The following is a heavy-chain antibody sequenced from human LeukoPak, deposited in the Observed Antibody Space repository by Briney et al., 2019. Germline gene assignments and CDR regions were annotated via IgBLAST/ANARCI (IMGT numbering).Heavy chain of an antibody. D-gene: IGHD2-21*01. Sequence: SETLSLTCAVYGGSFSGYYWSWIRQPPGKGLEWIGEINHSGSTNYNPSLKSRVTISVDTSKNQFSLKLSSVTAADTAVYYCARARAAGPYYYYYYMDVWGKGTTVTVSS. CDR3: ARARAAGPYYYYYYMDV. CDR2: INHSGST. CDR1: GGSFSGYY. V-gene: IGHV4-34*01. J-gene: IGHJ6*03.